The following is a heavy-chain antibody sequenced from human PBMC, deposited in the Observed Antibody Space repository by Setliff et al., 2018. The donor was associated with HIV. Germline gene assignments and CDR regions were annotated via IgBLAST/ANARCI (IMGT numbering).Heavy chain of an antibody. CDR3: AREVASAAAGTVDY. V-gene: IGHV4-31*03. J-gene: IGHJ4*02. Sequence: SETLSLTCTVPGGSISSGGYYWSWIRQHPGKGLEWIGYIYYSGSTYYNPSLKSRVTISVDTSKNQFSLKLSSVTAADTAVYYCAREVASAAAGTVDYWGQGTLVTVSS. CDR2: IYYSGST. D-gene: IGHD6-13*01. CDR1: GGSISSGGYY.